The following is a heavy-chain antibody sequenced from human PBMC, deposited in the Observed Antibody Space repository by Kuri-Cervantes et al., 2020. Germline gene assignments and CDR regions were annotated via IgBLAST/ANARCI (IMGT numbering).Heavy chain of an antibody. D-gene: IGHD3-22*01. CDR2: ISSSGSSI. V-gene: IGHV3-48*03. CDR1: GFTFSSYE. J-gene: IGHJ4*02. CDR3: ARLYYYDSVSNY. Sequence: LSLTCAASGFTFSSYEMNWVRQAPGKGLEWVSYISSSGSSIYYADSVKGRFTISRDNAKNSLYLQMNSLRAEDTAVYYCARLYYYDSVSNYWGQGTLVTVSS.